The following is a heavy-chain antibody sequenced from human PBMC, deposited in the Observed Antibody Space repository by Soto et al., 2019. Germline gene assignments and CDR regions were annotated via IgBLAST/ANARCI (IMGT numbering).Heavy chain of an antibody. CDR1: GCTFTSHG. CDR2: ISAYNGNT. CDR3: ARIKTDFWSGYFSRPNAFDP. J-gene: IGHJ5*02. D-gene: IGHD3-3*01. Sequence: AAVRVSCKACGCTFTSHGISWVRQARGQGLEWMGWISAYNGNTNYAQKLQGRVTMTTDTSTSTAYMELRSLRSDDTAVYYCARIKTDFWSGYFSRPNAFDPWGQGTRVTVSS. V-gene: IGHV1-18*04.